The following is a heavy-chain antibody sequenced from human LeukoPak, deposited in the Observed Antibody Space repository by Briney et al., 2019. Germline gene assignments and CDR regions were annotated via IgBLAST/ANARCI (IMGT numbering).Heavy chain of an antibody. D-gene: IGHD5-24*01. Sequence: GGSLRLSSAASGFTFSTYAMSWVRQAPGKGLEWVSVISGSGSSTYYADSVKGRFTISRDNYTLYLQMNSLRAEDTAVYYCAKEMATIRAFDFWGQGTMVTVSS. V-gene: IGHV3-23*01. J-gene: IGHJ3*01. CDR2: ISGSGSST. CDR1: GFTFSTYA. CDR3: AKEMATIRAFDF.